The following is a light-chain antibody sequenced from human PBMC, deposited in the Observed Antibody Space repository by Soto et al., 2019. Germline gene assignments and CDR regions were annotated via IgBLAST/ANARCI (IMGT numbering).Light chain of an antibody. CDR1: QSINSY. CDR3: QQSYSTPLT. Sequence: DIQMTQSPSSLSASVGDRVTITCRASQSINSYLNWYQQKPGKAPKLLIYAASNLQSGVPSRFSGSGSGTDFTLTISTLQPEDVATYCCQQSYSTPLTFGGGTKVDIK. V-gene: IGKV1-39*01. J-gene: IGKJ4*01. CDR2: AAS.